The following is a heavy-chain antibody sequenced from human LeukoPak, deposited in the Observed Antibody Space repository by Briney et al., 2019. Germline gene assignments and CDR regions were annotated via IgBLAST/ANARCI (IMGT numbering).Heavy chain of an antibody. J-gene: IGHJ2*01. CDR2: TYYRSKWYN. V-gene: IGHV6-1*01. D-gene: IGHD5-18*01. Sequence: SQTLSLTCAISGDSVSSNSAAWNWIRQSPSRGLEWLGRTYYRSKWYNDYAVSVKSRITINPDTSKNQFSLKLSSVTAADTAVYYCARRTWIQLWPGVARGHFDLWGRGTLVTVSS. CDR1: GDSVSSNSAA. CDR3: ARRTWIQLWPGVARGHFDL.